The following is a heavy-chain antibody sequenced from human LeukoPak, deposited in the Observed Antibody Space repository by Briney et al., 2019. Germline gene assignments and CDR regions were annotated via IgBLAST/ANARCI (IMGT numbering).Heavy chain of an antibody. CDR3: ATGGNFDF. CDR2: IYTGANT. Sequence: SETLSLTCTVSGGSISSYYWSWIRQSPGRGLERIGYIYTGANTNYNPSLKSRVTISVDTSKIQFSLRLRSVTAADTAVYYCATGGNFDFWGQGTLVTVSS. CDR1: GGSISSYY. D-gene: IGHD1-14*01. V-gene: IGHV4-4*09. J-gene: IGHJ4*02.